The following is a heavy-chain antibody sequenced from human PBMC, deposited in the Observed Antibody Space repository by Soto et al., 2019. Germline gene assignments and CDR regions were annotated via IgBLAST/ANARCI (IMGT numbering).Heavy chain of an antibody. Sequence: QVQLVQSGAEVKKPGASVKVSCKASGYTFTSYGISWVRQAPGQGLEWVGRISVYNGHTNYAQKIRGRVTIPTNPPTSTAYMELRSLRSDDTAVYSWARVVGALRHWFDPWGQGTLVTVSS. D-gene: IGHD1-26*01. V-gene: IGHV1-18*01. J-gene: IGHJ5*02. CDR2: ISVYNGHT. CDR3: ARVVGALRHWFDP. CDR1: GYTFTSYG.